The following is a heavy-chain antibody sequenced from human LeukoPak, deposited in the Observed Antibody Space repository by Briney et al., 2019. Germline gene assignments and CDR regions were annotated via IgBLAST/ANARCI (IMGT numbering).Heavy chain of an antibody. J-gene: IGHJ4*02. CDR1: GFSFSTNKVG. D-gene: IGHD5/OR15-5a*01. CDR2: IYWDDDK. Sequence: SGPTLVKPTQTLTLTCTFSGFSFSTNKVGVGWIRQPPGKALEWLALIYWDDDKRYSPSLKNRLTITKDTSKNQVVLTMTSMDPVDTATYYCAHSTSFDYWGQGILVTVSS. CDR3: AHSTSFDY. V-gene: IGHV2-5*02.